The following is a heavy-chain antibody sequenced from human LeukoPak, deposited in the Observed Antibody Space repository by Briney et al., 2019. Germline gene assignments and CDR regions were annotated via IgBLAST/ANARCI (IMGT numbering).Heavy chain of an antibody. CDR1: GFTFSSYS. J-gene: IGHJ4*02. CDR2: ISSSSSTI. Sequence: GGSLRLSCAASGFTFSSYSMNWVRQAPGKGLEWVSYISSSSSTIYYADSVKGRFTISRDNAKNSLYLQMNSLRAEDTAVYYCARTKEMASISYFDSWGQGTLVTVSS. V-gene: IGHV3-48*04. CDR3: ARTKEMASISYFDS. D-gene: IGHD5-24*01.